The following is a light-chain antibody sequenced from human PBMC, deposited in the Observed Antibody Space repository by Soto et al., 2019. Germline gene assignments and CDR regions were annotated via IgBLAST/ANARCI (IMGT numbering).Light chain of an antibody. CDR2: DTF. CDR3: QAYYNSLGVSVL. CDR1: SSNIGAGYD. V-gene: IGLV1-40*01. J-gene: IGLJ3*02. Sequence: QSVLTQPPSVSGAPGQTVTISCSGSSSNIGAGYDVHWYQQLPGKVPKLVIYDTFNRPSGVPDRFSGSKSGTSASLAITGLQAEDEADYYCQAYYNSLGVSVLFGGGTKVTVL.